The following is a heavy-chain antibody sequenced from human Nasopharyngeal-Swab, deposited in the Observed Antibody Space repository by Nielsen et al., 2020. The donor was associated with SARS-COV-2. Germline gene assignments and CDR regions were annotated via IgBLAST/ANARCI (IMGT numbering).Heavy chain of an antibody. Sequence: PVKVSCKASGGTFSSYAISWVRQAPGQGLEWMGGIIPIFGTANYAQKFQGRVTITADESTSTAYMELSSLRSEDTAVYYCARSKVDGGGFYGMDVWGQGTTVTVSS. V-gene: IGHV1-69*13. CDR1: GGTFSSYA. CDR2: IIPIFGTA. D-gene: IGHD4-23*01. J-gene: IGHJ6*02. CDR3: ARSKVDGGGFYGMDV.